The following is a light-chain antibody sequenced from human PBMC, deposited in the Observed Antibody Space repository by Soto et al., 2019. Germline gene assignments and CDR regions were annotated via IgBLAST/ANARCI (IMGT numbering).Light chain of an antibody. CDR3: VQRTIWPWT. CDR2: DAS. CDR1: QSVSSH. V-gene: IGKV3-11*01. Sequence: EIVLTQSPGTLSLSPGERATLSCRASQSVSSHLAWYQQKPAQAPRLLIYDASNRATGIPARFSGSGSGTDFTLTIRSLEPEDFAVYHCVQRTIWPWTCGRGSKVEIK. J-gene: IGKJ1*01.